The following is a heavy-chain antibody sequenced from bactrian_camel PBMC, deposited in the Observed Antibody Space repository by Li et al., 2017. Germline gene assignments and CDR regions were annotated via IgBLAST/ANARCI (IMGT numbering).Heavy chain of an antibody. J-gene: IGHJ4*01. CDR1: KSTFSNYC. Sequence: VQLVESGGGSVEAGGSLRLSCAASKSTFSNYCMGWFRQGPGGKEREGLAAIYGGGATYTERTYYADSVKGRFTISKDSAKRTLFLQMNDLAPEDTAMYYCAAATACRTAIYALDVEDYNYWGQGTQVTVS. D-gene: IGHD1*01. CDR2: IYGGGATYTERT. CDR3: AAATACRTAIYALDVEDYNY. V-gene: IGHV3S31*01.